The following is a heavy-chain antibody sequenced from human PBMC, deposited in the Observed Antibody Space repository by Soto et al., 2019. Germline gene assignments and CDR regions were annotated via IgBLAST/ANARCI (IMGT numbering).Heavy chain of an antibody. CDR1: GYTFTGYY. D-gene: IGHD2-2*01. CDR3: ARDQGCSSTSCYVAYYYYGMDV. Sequence: ASVKVSCKXSGYTFTGYYMHWVRQAPGQGLEWMGWINPNSGGTNYAQKFQGRVTMTRDTSISTAYMELSRLRSDDTAVYYCARDQGCSSTSCYVAYYYYGMDVWGQGTTVTVSS. CDR2: INPNSGGT. V-gene: IGHV1-2*02. J-gene: IGHJ6*02.